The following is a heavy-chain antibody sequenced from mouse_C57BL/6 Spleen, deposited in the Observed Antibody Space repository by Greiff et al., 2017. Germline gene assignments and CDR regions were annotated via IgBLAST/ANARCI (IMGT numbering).Heavy chain of an antibody. CDR3: ARSPGYTVVDD. CDR1: GYTFTSYG. V-gene: IGHV1-81*01. J-gene: IGHJ2*01. D-gene: IGHD1-1*01. Sequence: QVQLKQSGAELARPGTSVKLSCKASGYTFTSYGISWVKQRTGQGLEWIGEIYPRSGNTYYNEKFKGKATLTADKSSSTAYMELRSLTSEDSAVYFCARSPGYTVVDDWGQGTTLTVAS. CDR2: IYPRSGNT.